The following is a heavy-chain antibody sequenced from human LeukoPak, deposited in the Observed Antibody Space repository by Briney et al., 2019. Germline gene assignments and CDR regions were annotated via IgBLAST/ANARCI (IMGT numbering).Heavy chain of an antibody. CDR1: GFTFSSYW. CDR3: VRDIGAVAGTDDY. D-gene: IGHD6-19*01. Sequence: GGSLRLSCAASGFTFSSYWMHWVRQAPGKGLVWVSRINSDGGSTTYADSVKGRFTISRDNAKKTLYLQMNSLRVEDAAVYYCVRDIGAVAGTDDYWGQGTLVTVSS. CDR2: INSDGGST. J-gene: IGHJ4*02. V-gene: IGHV3-74*01.